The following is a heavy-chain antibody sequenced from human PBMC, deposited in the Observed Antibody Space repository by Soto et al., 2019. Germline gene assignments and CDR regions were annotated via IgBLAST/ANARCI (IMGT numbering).Heavy chain of an antibody. J-gene: IGHJ4*02. CDR3: VGEVGVRSFDR. CDR1: GFTFSSHA. Sequence: GGSLRLSCAASGFTFSSHAMHWVRQAPGEGLEWVALISYDGSSKVYVDSVKARFTISRDNSMNTVYLQMDSLRHEDAAVYYCVGEVGVRSFDRWGQGALVTVSS. CDR2: ISYDGSSK. D-gene: IGHD2-15*01. V-gene: IGHV3-30-3*01.